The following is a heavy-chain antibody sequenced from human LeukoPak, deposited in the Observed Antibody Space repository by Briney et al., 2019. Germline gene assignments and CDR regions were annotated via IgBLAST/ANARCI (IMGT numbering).Heavy chain of an antibody. V-gene: IGHV4-39*07. CDR2: IYYSGST. Sequence: SETLSLTCTVSGGSISSSSYYWGWIRQPPGKGLEWIGSIYYSGSTYYNPSLKSRVTISVDTSKNQFSLKLSSVTAADTAVYYCARVGVGPGSGSYYPLDYWGQGTLVTVSS. J-gene: IGHJ4*02. CDR3: ARVGVGPGSGSYYPLDY. CDR1: GGSISSSSYY. D-gene: IGHD3-10*01.